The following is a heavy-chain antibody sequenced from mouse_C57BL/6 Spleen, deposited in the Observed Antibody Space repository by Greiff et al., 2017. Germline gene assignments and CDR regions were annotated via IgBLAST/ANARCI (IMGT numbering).Heavy chain of an antibody. CDR1: GYTFTDYN. CDR3: ARSAYYYGSPHWYFDV. J-gene: IGHJ1*03. D-gene: IGHD1-1*01. CDR2: INPNNGGT. Sequence: EVKLMESGPELVKPGASVKIPCKASGYTFTDYNMDWVKQSHGKSLEWIGDINPNNGGTIYNQKFKGKATLTVDKSSSTAYMELRSLTSEDTAVYYCARSAYYYGSPHWYFDVWGTGTTVTVSS. V-gene: IGHV1-18*01.